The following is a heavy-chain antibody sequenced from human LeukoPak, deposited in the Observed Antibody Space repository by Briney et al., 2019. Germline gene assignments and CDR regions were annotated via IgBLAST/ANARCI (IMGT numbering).Heavy chain of an antibody. CDR1: GYTFTRYG. J-gene: IGHJ4*02. D-gene: IGHD4-17*01. Sequence: ASVKVSCKASGYTFTRYGISWVRQAPGQGLEWMGWINTYNGNTGYAQKLQGRVTMTTDTSTSTAYMDLRGLRSDDTAVYYCARGYDYGDYVGDFDYWGRGTLVTVSS. V-gene: IGHV1-18*01. CDR3: ARGYDYGDYVGDFDY. CDR2: INTYNGNT.